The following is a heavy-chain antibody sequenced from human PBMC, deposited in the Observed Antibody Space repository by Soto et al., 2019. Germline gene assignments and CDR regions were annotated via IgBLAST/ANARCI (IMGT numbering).Heavy chain of an antibody. CDR1: GFSLNTDRMC. CDR2: IDWDDDK. J-gene: IGHJ6*02. D-gene: IGHD5-18*01. CDR3: ARIVDTAMAYHYYYYGMDV. V-gene: IGHV2-70*11. Sequence: SGPTLVNPTQTLTLTCTFSGFSLNTDRMCVSWIRQSPGKALEWLARIDWDDDKYYSTSLKTRLIISKDTSKNQVVLTMTNMDPVDTATYYCARIVDTAMAYHYYYYGMDVWGQGTMVTVSS.